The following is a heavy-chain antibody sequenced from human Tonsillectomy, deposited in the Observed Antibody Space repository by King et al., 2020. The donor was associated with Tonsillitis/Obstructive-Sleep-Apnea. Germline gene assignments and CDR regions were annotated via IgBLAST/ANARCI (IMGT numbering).Heavy chain of an antibody. CDR2: IYYSGST. V-gene: IGHV4-39*01. D-gene: IGHD5-12*01. CDR1: GGSISSSSYY. J-gene: IGHJ4*02. Sequence: QLQESGPGLVKPSETLSLTCTVSGGSISSSSYYWGWIRQPPGKGLEWIGSIYYSGSTYYTPSLKSRVTISVDTSKNQFSLKLSSVTAADTAVYYCASHSRGGSCYDLPYYFDYWGQGTLVTVSS. CDR3: ASHSRGGSCYDLPYYFDY.